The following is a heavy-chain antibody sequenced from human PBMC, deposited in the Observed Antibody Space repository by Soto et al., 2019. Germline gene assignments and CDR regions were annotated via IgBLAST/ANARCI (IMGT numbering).Heavy chain of an antibody. D-gene: IGHD3-10*01. Sequence: QITLKESGPTLVRPTQTLTLTCTFSGFSLTTSGVGVGWIRQPPGKALEWLAVIYWDDDKRYSSSLKSRLTIPKDTSKHQVVLTMTNMDPVDTATYYCAHHPYYGLGSYSLDYWGQGTLVTVSS. V-gene: IGHV2-5*02. CDR2: IYWDDDK. J-gene: IGHJ4*02. CDR1: GFSLTTSGVG. CDR3: AHHPYYGLGSYSLDY.